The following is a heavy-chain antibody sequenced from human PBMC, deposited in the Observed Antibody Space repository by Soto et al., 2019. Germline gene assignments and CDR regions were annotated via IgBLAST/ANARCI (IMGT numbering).Heavy chain of an antibody. Sequence: QVRLVESGGGLVQPGRSLRLSCTPSGFTFSSYAMHWVRQAPGRGLEWVAVIWGDGSSQFYADSVKGRFTISRDNSKNVVYLQMNSLGVEDTAVYFCGSAMRSSDCNRGYFDSWGQGTLVTVSS. V-gene: IGHV3-33*03. J-gene: IGHJ4*02. D-gene: IGHD6-19*01. CDR1: GFTFSSYA. CDR3: GSAMRSSDCNRGYFDS. CDR2: IWGDGSSQ.